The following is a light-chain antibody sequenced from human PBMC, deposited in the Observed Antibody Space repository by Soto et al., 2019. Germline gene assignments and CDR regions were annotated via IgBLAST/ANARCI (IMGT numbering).Light chain of an antibody. CDR1: QAIDSW. CDR2: TGS. J-gene: IGKJ1*01. CDR3: QQYNSYS. Sequence: IQMTQNPSSVSASVGDRCTVTCRASQAIDSWLAWYQQKPGEAPKLLIFTGSLLHSGVPPRFSGSGSGTEFTLTISSLQPDDFATYYCQQYNSYSCGHGTMV. V-gene: IGKV1-12*01.